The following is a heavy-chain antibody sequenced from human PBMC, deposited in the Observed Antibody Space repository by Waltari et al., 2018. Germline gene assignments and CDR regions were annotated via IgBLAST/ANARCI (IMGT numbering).Heavy chain of an antibody. V-gene: IGHV3-48*02. J-gene: IGHJ4*02. CDR2: MSGSGNTI. CDR1: GFTFRSYS. CDR3: ARDQFDY. Sequence: EVQLVESGGGLVQPGGSLRLSCAASGFTFRSYSMNWVRQAPGKGLEWLSYMSGSGNTIHYGDSVKGRFTVSRDNAKNSLYLQMNSLRDEDTAVYYCARDQFDYWGQGTLVTASS.